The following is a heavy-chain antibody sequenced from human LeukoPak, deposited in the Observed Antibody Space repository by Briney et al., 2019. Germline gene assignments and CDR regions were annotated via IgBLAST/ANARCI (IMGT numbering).Heavy chain of an antibody. CDR1: GGSISSGSYY. D-gene: IGHD6-19*01. Sequence: SETLSLTCTVSGGSISSGSYYCSWIRQPAGKGLEWIGRIYTSGSTNYNPSLKSRVTISVDTSKNQFSLKLSSVTAADTAVYYCARVDSSGWSRPFDYWGQGTLVTVSS. CDR3: ARVDSSGWSRPFDY. CDR2: IYTSGST. V-gene: IGHV4-61*02. J-gene: IGHJ4*02.